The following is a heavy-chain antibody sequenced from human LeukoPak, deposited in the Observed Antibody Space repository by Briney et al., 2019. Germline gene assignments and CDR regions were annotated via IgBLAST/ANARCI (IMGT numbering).Heavy chain of an antibody. D-gene: IGHD6-19*01. Sequence: SETLSLTCTVSGGSTSSYYWSWIRQPAGRGLEWIGRIHTSGSTNYNPSLKSRVAMSGDTSKNLFSLRLTSVTAADTAIYYCARDEGSGWYAYWGQGTLVTVSS. CDR2: IHTSGST. CDR3: ARDEGSGWYAY. J-gene: IGHJ4*02. CDR1: GGSTSSYY. V-gene: IGHV4-4*07.